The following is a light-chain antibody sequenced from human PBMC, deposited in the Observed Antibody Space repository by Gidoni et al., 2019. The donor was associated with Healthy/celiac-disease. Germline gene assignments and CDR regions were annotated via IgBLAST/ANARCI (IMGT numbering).Light chain of an antibody. J-gene: IGKJ1*01. CDR1: QSISSW. CDR2: KAS. V-gene: IGKV1-5*03. Sequence: DIQMTQSPSTLSASVGDRVTIPCRASQSISSWLAWYQQKPGKAPKLLIYKASSLESGVPSRFSGSGSGTEFTLTISSLQPDDFATYYCQQYNSATFGQGTKVEIK. CDR3: QQYNSAT.